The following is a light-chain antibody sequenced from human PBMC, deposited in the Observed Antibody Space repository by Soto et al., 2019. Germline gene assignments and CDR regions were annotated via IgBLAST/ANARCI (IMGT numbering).Light chain of an antibody. CDR3: QQRSNWPPA. Sequence: EIVLTQSPSTRSLSPGERATLSCMASQSVSSYLAWYQQKPGQAPRLLIYDASNRATGIPARFSGSGSGTDFTLTISSLEPEDFAVYYCQQRSNWPPAFGQGTRLEIK. J-gene: IGKJ5*01. V-gene: IGKV3-11*01. CDR1: QSVSSY. CDR2: DAS.